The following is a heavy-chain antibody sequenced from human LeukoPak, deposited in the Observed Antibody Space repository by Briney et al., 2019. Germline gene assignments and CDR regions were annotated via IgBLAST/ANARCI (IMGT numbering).Heavy chain of an antibody. CDR2: ISSSSSYI. CDR1: GFTFSSYS. J-gene: IGHJ4*02. Sequence: PGGSLRLSCAASGFTFSSYSMNWVRQAPGKGLEWVSSISSSSSYIYYADSVKGRFTISRDNAKNSLYLQMNSLRAEDTAVYYCARGRGIVSTIGLLDYWGQGTLVTVSS. CDR3: ARGRGIVSTIGLLDY. V-gene: IGHV3-21*01. D-gene: IGHD5/OR15-5a*01.